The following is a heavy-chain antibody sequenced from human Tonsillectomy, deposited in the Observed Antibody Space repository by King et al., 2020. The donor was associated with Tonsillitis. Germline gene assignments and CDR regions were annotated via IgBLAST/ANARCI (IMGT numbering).Heavy chain of an antibody. Sequence: VQLQESGPGLVKPSQTLSLTCTVSGGSISSGSYYWSWIRQPAGKGLEWIGRIYTSGSTNYNPSLKSRVTISVDTLNNQFSLKLISVTAAETALYYCARYYDFWSGFSYFDYWGQGTLVTVSS. V-gene: IGHV4-61*02. J-gene: IGHJ4*02. CDR2: IYTSGST. CDR3: ARYYDFWSGFSYFDY. CDR1: GGSISSGSYY. D-gene: IGHD3-3*01.